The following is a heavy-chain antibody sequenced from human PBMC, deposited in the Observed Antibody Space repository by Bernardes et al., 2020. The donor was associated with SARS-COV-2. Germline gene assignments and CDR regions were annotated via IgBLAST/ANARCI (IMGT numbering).Heavy chain of an antibody. CDR2: ISDNGATT. Sequence: VGSLSLSCSGSGFTLSEYPMHWVRQTPGKGLEYVSRISDNGATTHYGDSVKGRFTISGDNSKNTMYLQMNSLRVEDTAVYWCVKERPVGDYWGQGILVTVSS. V-gene: IGHV3-64D*06. CDR3: VKERPVGDY. CDR1: GFTLSEYP. J-gene: IGHJ4*02. D-gene: IGHD3-10*01.